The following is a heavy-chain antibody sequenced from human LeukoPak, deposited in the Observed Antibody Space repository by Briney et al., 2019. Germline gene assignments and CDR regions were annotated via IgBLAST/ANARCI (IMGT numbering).Heavy chain of an antibody. D-gene: IGHD2-2*01. Sequence: PGGSLRLSCAASGFTFSSYAMSWVRQAPGKGLEWVSSISGSGGSTCYAGSVKGRFTISRDNSKNTLYLQMNSLKAEDTAVYYCAKGTAYCSSTSCYFDSWGQGSLVTVSS. CDR1: GFTFSSYA. CDR3: AKGTAYCSSTSCYFDS. CDR2: ISGSGGST. V-gene: IGHV3-23*01. J-gene: IGHJ4*02.